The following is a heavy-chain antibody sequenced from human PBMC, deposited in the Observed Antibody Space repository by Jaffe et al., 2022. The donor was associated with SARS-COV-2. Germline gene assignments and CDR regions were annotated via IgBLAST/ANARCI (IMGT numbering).Heavy chain of an antibody. Sequence: QVQLVESGGGVVQPGRSLRLSCAASGFTFSSYGMHWVRQAPGKGLEWVAVISYDGSNKYYADSVKGRFTISRDNSKNTLYLQMNSLRAEDTAVYYCAKNEFGVEYQLLVWGQGTLVTVSS. CDR1: GFTFSSYG. J-gene: IGHJ4*02. D-gene: IGHD2-2*01. CDR2: ISYDGSNK. V-gene: IGHV3-30*18. CDR3: AKNEFGVEYQLLV.